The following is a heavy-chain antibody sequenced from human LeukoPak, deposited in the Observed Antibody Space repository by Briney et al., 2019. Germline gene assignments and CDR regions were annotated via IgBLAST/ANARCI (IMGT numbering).Heavy chain of an antibody. CDR2: IRFDGSNT. V-gene: IGHV3-30*02. Sequence: GGSLRLSCAASGFTFSSNGMHWVRQAPGKGLEWVAFIRFDGSNTYYAGSVKGRLTISRDTSKNTLYLQMSSLGPEDTAVYYCAKAGGSSWAVLDYWGQGTLVTVSS. D-gene: IGHD6-13*01. CDR3: AKAGGSSWAVLDY. CDR1: GFTFSSNG. J-gene: IGHJ4*02.